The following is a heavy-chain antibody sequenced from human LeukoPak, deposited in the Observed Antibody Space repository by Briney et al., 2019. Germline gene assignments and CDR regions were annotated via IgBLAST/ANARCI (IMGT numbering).Heavy chain of an antibody. Sequence: PGGSLRLSCAASGFTFSSYSMNWVRQAPGKGLEWVSSISSSSSYIYYADSVKGRFTISRDNAKNSLYLQMNSLRAEDTAVYYCAREGIAAAGTGGDYWGQGTLVTVSS. CDR1: GFTFSSYS. V-gene: IGHV3-21*01. CDR3: AREGIAAAGTGGDY. J-gene: IGHJ4*02. CDR2: ISSSSSYI. D-gene: IGHD6-13*01.